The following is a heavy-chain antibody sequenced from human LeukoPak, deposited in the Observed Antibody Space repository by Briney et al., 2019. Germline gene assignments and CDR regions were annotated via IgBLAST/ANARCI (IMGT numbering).Heavy chain of an antibody. D-gene: IGHD3-10*01. CDR1: GFTFSSYW. Sequence: GGSLRLSCAASGFTFSSYWMHWVRQAPGKGLVWVSRINSDGSSTSYADSVKGRFTISRDNAKNTLYLQMNSLRAEDTAVYYCARYDGSGSYWYYWGQGTLVTVSS. V-gene: IGHV3-74*01. CDR3: ARYDGSGSYWYY. CDR2: INSDGSST. J-gene: IGHJ4*02.